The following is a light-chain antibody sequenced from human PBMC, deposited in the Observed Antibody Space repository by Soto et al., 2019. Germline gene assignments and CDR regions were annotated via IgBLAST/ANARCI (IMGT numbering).Light chain of an antibody. CDR2: LNSDGSH. CDR3: QTWGTGIRA. V-gene: IGLV4-69*01. CDR1: SGHSSYA. Sequence: QLVLTQSPSASDSLGASVKLTCTLSSGHSSYAIAWHQQQPEKGPRYLMKLNSDGSHSKGDGIPDRFSGSSSGAERYLTISSLQSEDEADYYCQTWGTGIRAFGGGTKLTVL. J-gene: IGLJ2*01.